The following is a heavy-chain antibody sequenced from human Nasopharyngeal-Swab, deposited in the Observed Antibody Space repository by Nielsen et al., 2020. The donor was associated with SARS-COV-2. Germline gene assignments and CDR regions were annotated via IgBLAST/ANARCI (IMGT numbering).Heavy chain of an antibody. V-gene: IGHV1-46*01. D-gene: IGHD3-3*01. CDR3: ARSYYDFWSGYLEYYYGMDV. CDR1: GYTFTSHY. Sequence: ASLRVSCKASGYTFTSHYMHWVRQAPGQGLEWMGIINPSGGGTTYAQKFQGRVTMTRDTSTSTVYMELSSLRSEDTAVYYCARSYYDFWSGYLEYYYGMDVWGQGTTVTVSS. J-gene: IGHJ6*02. CDR2: INPSGGGT.